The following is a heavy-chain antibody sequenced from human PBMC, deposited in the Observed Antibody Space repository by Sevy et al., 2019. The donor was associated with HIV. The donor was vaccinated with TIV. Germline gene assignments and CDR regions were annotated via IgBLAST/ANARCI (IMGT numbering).Heavy chain of an antibody. CDR1: GFSFSIYW. D-gene: IGHD5-18*01. Sequence: GGSLRLSCAASGFSFSIYWMSWVRQAPGKGLEWVATMKQDGSEEDYVDSVKGRFIISRDNAKNSLFLQMNSLSAEDTAVYYCVREGLGGYSYSLDYWGHGTLVTVSS. V-gene: IGHV3-7*01. CDR2: MKQDGSEE. CDR3: VREGLGGYSYSLDY. J-gene: IGHJ4*01.